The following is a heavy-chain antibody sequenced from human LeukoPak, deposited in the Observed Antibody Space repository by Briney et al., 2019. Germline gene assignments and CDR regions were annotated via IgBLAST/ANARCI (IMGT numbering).Heavy chain of an antibody. CDR2: ISYDGSNK. J-gene: IGHJ3*02. V-gene: IGHV3-30*04. CDR3: AKVRAYGGNPYDALDI. D-gene: IGHD4-23*01. CDR1: GFTFSSYA. Sequence: PGRSLRLSCAASGFTFSSYAMHWVRQAPGKGLEWVAVISYDGSNKYYADSVKGRFTISRDNSKNTLYLQMNSLRAEDTAVYYCAKVRAYGGNPYDALDIWGQGTMVTVSS.